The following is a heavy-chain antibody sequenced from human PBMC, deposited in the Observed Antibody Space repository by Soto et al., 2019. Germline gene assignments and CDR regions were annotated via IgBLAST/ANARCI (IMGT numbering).Heavy chain of an antibody. CDR1: GGSISSYY. CDR2: IYYSGST. D-gene: IGHD2-15*01. CDR3: ARELGYCSGGNCYSLNAFDI. V-gene: IGHV4-39*01. J-gene: IGHJ3*02. Sequence: SETLSLTCTVSGGSISSYYWVLIRQPPGKGLEWIASIYYSGSTYYNPSLKSRVTIYGDTSKNQFSLKLSSVTAADTAVYYCARELGYCSGGNCYSLNAFDIWGQGTMVTVSS.